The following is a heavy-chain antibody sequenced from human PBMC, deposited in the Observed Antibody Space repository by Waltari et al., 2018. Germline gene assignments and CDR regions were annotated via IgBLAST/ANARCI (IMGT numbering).Heavy chain of an antibody. J-gene: IGHJ4*02. D-gene: IGHD5-18*01. CDR1: DDSLKNVNYY. V-gene: IGHV4-39*01. Sequence: LQLQESGPGLVKPSEILSLTCTVSDDSLKNVNYYWGWIRQPPGKGLEWIGAVFYSGNTYSSPSLESRISISVDTSKTQFSLNVTSVTAADTAVYFCARGDTPMAAFDFWGQGTLVTVSS. CDR3: ARGDTPMAAFDF. CDR2: VFYSGNT.